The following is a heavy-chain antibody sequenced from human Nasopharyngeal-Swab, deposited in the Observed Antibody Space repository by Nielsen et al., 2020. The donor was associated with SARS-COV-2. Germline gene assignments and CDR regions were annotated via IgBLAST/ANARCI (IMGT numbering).Heavy chain of an antibody. CDR3: ARDYPIIYYYDSSGYLALDV. J-gene: IGHJ6*04. D-gene: IGHD3-22*01. CDR2: ISSSGSTI. V-gene: IGHV3-11*01. Sequence: EGSLRLSCAASGFTFSDYYMSWIRQAPGKGLEWVSYISSSGSTIYYADSVKGRFTISRDNAKNSLYLQMNSLRAEDTAVYYYARDYPIIYYYDSSGYLALDVWGKGTTVTVSS. CDR1: GFTFSDYY.